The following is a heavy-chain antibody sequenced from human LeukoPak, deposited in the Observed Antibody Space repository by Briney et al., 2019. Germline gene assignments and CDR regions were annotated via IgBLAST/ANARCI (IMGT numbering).Heavy chain of an antibody. Sequence: GGSLRLSCAASGFTFSSYGMHWVRQAPGKGLEWVAFIRYDGSNKYYADSVKGRFTISRDNSKNTLYLQMNSLRAEDTAVYYCARAEYYDILTGYYGGYYFDYWGQGTLVTVSS. CDR3: ARAEYYDILTGYYGGYYFDY. V-gene: IGHV3-30*02. CDR1: GFTFSSYG. D-gene: IGHD3-9*01. CDR2: IRYDGSNK. J-gene: IGHJ4*02.